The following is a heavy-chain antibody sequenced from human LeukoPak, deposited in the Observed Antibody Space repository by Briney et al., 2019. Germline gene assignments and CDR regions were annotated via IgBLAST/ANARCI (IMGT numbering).Heavy chain of an antibody. D-gene: IGHD1-26*01. CDR3: ARDRGSYYRHFDY. Sequence: SETLSLTCTVSGGSISSYYWSWIRQPPGKGLEWIGYIYYSGSTNYNPSLKSRVTISVDTSKNQFSLKLSSVTAADTAVYYCARDRGSYYRHFDYWGQGTLVTVSS. CDR2: IYYSGST. J-gene: IGHJ4*02. CDR1: GGSISSYY. V-gene: IGHV4-59*01.